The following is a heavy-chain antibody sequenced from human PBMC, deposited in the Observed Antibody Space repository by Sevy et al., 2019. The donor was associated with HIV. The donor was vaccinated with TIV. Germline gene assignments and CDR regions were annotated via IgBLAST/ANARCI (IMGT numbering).Heavy chain of an antibody. J-gene: IGHJ3*02. CDR3: ARENDTYYYGSGSYPDAFDI. CDR2: ISSSSSYI. D-gene: IGHD3-10*01. Sequence: GGSLRRSCAASGFTFSSYSMNWVRQAPGKGLEWVSSISSSSSYIYYADSVKGRFTISRDNAKNSLYLQMNSLRAEDTAVYYCARENDTYYYGSGSYPDAFDIWGQGTMVTVSS. V-gene: IGHV3-21*01. CDR1: GFTFSSYS.